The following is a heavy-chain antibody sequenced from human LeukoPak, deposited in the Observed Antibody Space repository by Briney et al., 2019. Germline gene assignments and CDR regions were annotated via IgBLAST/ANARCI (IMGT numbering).Heavy chain of an antibody. CDR2: INHSGST. V-gene: IGHV4-34*01. J-gene: IGHJ5*02. CDR1: GGSFSGYY. CDR3: ARGRGWFGELRKRWFAP. Sequence: SETLSLTCAVYGGSFSGYYWSWLRQPPGKGLEWIGEINHSGSTNYNPSLKSRVTISVDTSKNQFSLKLSSVTAADTAVYYCARGRGWFGELRKRWFAPGGQGTLVTVS. D-gene: IGHD3-10*01.